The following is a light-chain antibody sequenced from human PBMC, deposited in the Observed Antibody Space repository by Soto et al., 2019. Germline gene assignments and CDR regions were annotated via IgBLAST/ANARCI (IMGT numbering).Light chain of an antibody. CDR1: QSVRSTH. J-gene: IGKJ2*01. CDR3: QQYDKSPYT. Sequence: EIVLTQSPGTLSLSPGERATLSCRASQSVRSTHLAWYHQKPGQAPRLVIFGAFNRPGGIPDRFSGSGSGIDFTLTISRLEPEDFAVYYCQQYDKSPYTFGQGTKVEIK. CDR2: GAF. V-gene: IGKV3-20*01.